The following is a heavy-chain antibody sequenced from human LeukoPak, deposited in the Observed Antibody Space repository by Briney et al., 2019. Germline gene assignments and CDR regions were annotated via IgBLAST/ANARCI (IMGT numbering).Heavy chain of an antibody. D-gene: IGHD3-10*02. Sequence: GGSLRLSCAASEFTFSSYGMHWVRQAPGKGLEWVAVISYGGSNKYYADSVKGRFTISRDNAKNSLYLQMNSLRAEDTAVYYCAELGITMIGGVWGKGTTVTISS. J-gene: IGHJ6*04. V-gene: IGHV3-30*18. CDR1: EFTFSSYG. CDR2: ISYGGSNK. CDR3: AELGITMIGGV.